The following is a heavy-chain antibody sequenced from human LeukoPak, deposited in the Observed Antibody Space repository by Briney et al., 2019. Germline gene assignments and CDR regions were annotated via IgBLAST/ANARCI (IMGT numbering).Heavy chain of an antibody. Sequence: GGSLRLSCAASGFTFSDYYMSWIRQAQGKGLGGVSYISSSGSTIYYADSVKGRFTISRDNAKNSLYLQMNSLRAEDTAVYYCARDGRTTVVTWANDYWGQGTLVTVSP. CDR1: GFTFSDYY. CDR2: ISSSGSTI. CDR3: ARDGRTTVVTWANDY. V-gene: IGHV3-11*04. J-gene: IGHJ4*02. D-gene: IGHD4-23*01.